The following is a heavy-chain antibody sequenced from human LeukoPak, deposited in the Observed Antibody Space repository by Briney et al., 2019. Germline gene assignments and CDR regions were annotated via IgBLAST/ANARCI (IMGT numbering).Heavy chain of an antibody. V-gene: IGHV1-18*01. J-gene: IGHJ6*02. D-gene: IGHD3-22*01. Sequence: ASVKVSCKASGYTFTSYGISWVRQAPGQGLEWMGWISAYNGNTNYAQKLQGRVTMTTDTSTSTAYMELRSLRSDDTAVYYCARSITLIVVVTQYGMDVWGQGTTVTVSS. CDR2: ISAYNGNT. CDR1: GYTFTSYG. CDR3: ARSITLIVVVTQYGMDV.